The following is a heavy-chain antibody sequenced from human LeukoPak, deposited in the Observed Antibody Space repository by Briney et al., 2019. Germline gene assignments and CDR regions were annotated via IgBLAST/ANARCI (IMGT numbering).Heavy chain of an antibody. CDR2: IGGSGSPI. CDR1: GFTFSSYE. D-gene: IGHD2-21*01. V-gene: IGHV3-48*03. J-gene: IGHJ3*02. CDR3: ARESLWPGDALDI. Sequence: GGSLRLSCAASGFTFSSYEMNWVRQAPGKGLEWLSYIGGSGSPIQYADSVKGRFTVSRDNSKNSMYLQMNSLRVEDTALYYCARESLWPGDALDIWGQGTVVNVSS.